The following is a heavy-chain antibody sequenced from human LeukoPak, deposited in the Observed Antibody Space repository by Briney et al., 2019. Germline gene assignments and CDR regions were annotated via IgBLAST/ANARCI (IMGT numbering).Heavy chain of an antibody. Sequence: GGSLRLSCAASGFTFSSYAMHWVRQAPGKGLDYVSAISSNGGSPYYANSVKGRFTISRDNSKNTLYLQMGSLRAEDMAVYYCARDGDYDILTGYYTRFDYWGQGTLVTVSS. J-gene: IGHJ4*02. CDR2: ISSNGGSP. CDR1: GFTFSSYA. CDR3: ARDGDYDILTGYYTRFDY. V-gene: IGHV3-64*01. D-gene: IGHD3-9*01.